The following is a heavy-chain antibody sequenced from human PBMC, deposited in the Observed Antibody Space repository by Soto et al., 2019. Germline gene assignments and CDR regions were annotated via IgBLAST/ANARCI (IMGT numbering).Heavy chain of an antibody. D-gene: IGHD2-21*01. CDR2: INHSEST. CDR3: ARLPIYYYYYVDV. Sequence: QVQLQQWGTGLLKPSETLSLTCSVHGGSFSGYYWTWIRQSPGKGLEWIGEINHSESTNYNPSLKSRLTISLDTSKNQFSLNLTSVTAADTAVYYCARLPIYYYYYVDVWGKGTTVTVSS. CDR1: GGSFSGYY. V-gene: IGHV4-34*01. J-gene: IGHJ6*03.